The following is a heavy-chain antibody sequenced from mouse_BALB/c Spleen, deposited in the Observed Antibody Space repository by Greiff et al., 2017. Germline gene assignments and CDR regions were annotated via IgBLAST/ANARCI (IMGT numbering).Heavy chain of an antibody. V-gene: IGHV3-2*02. J-gene: IGHJ2*01. Sequence: EVQRVESGPGLVKPSQSLSLTCTVTGYSITSDYAWNWIRQFPGNKLEWMGYISYSGSTSYNPSLKSRISITRDTSKNQFFLQLNSVTTEDTATYYCASNYYGSSYPHYFDYWGQGTTLTVSS. D-gene: IGHD1-1*01. CDR3: ASNYYGSSYPHYFDY. CDR1: GYSITSDYA. CDR2: ISYSGST.